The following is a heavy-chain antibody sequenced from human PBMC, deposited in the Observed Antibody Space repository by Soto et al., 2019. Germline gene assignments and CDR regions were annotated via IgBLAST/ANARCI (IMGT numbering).Heavy chain of an antibody. D-gene: IGHD1-1*01. CDR2: IYYSGST. J-gene: IGHJ4*02. CDR3: ARVRVPPGTPRFDY. Sequence: SETLSLTCTVSGGSISSYYWSWIRQHPGKGLEWIGYIYYSGSTYYNPSLKSRVTISVDTSKNQFSLKLSSVTAADTAVYYCARVRVPPGTPRFDYWGQGTLVTVSS. CDR1: GGSISSYY. V-gene: IGHV4-59*06.